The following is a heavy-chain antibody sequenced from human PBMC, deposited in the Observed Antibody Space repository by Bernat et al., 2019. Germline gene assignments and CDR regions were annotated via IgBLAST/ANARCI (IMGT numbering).Heavy chain of an antibody. CDR2: IYHSGST. CDR1: GDSISSSYW. J-gene: IGHJ2*01. CDR3: ARMGQDIVVVGAYLYFDL. Sequence: QVQLQESGPGLVKPSGTLSLTCAVSGDSISSSYWWNWVRQSPGKGLEWIAEIYHSGSTNYNPSLKSRVTISVDKSRNQFSLKLSSVTAADTAVYYCARMGQDIVVVGAYLYFDLWGRGTLVTVSS. D-gene: IGHD2-15*01. V-gene: IGHV4-4*02.